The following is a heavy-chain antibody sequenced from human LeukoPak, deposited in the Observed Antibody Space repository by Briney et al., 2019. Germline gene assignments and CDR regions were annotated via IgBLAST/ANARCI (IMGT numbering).Heavy chain of an antibody. V-gene: IGHV1-2*02. J-gene: IGHJ6*02. CDR1: GYTFTGYY. CDR2: INPNSGGT. Sequence: ASVKVSCKASGYTFTGYYMHWVRQAPGQGLEWMGWINPNSGGTNYAQKFQGRVTMTRDTSISTAYMELSRLRSDDTAVYYCARGSDDFWSGYYYYYGMDVWGQGTTVTVSS. D-gene: IGHD3-3*01. CDR3: ARGSDDFWSGYYYYYGMDV.